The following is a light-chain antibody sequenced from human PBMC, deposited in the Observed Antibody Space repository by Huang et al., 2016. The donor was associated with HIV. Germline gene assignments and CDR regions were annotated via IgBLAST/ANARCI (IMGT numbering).Light chain of an antibody. J-gene: IGKJ1*01. CDR1: RDISNY. Sequence: DIQMTQSPSSLFASVGDRVTITCQASRDISNYLNWYQQKPGKAPKLLSYDASNLETGVPSRFSGSGSGTDFTFTISSLQPEDIATYYCQQYDNFWTFGQGTKVEIK. CDR3: QQYDNFWT. V-gene: IGKV1-33*01. CDR2: DAS.